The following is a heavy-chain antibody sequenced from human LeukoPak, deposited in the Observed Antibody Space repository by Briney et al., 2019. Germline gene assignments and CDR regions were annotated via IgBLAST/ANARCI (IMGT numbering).Heavy chain of an antibody. CDR1: GFTFDDYA. CDR2: ISWNSGSI. V-gene: IGHV3-9*01. D-gene: IGHD5-12*01. Sequence: GGSLRLSCAASGFTFDDYAMHWVRQAPGKGLEWVSGISWNSGSIGYADSVKGRFTISRDNAKNSLHLQMNSLRAEDTALYYCAKVRSGYDEYYFDYWGQGTLVTVSS. J-gene: IGHJ4*02. CDR3: AKVRSGYDEYYFDY.